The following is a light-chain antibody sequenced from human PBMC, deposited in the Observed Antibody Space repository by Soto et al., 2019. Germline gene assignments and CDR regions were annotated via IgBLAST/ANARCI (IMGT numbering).Light chain of an antibody. J-gene: IGKJ2*01. CDR1: QSVRDRY. V-gene: IGKV3-20*01. CDR3: QQCDRTPYT. CDR2: GAS. Sequence: EIELTQSPGTLSLSPGEGATLSCRASQSVRDRYVAWYQQKPGQSPRLLMYGASGRTTGVPDRFSGSGSGTDFTLTISSLEPEDFAMYYCQQCDRTPYTFGQGTKLEIK.